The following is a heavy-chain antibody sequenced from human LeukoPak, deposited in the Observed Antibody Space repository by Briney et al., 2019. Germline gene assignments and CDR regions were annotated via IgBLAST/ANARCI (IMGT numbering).Heavy chain of an antibody. J-gene: IGHJ2*01. V-gene: IGHV3-23*01. CDR1: GFPFSSYA. CDR2: ITASSGGT. Sequence: PGGSLRLSCAASGFPFSSYAMGWVRQAPRKGLEWVSAITASSGGTYYADSVKGRFTISRDNSKNTLYLQIYSLRAEDAAIYYCAKIRFYYDSSFDYWYFDLWGRGTLVTVSS. CDR3: AKIRFYYDSSFDYWYFDL. D-gene: IGHD3-22*01.